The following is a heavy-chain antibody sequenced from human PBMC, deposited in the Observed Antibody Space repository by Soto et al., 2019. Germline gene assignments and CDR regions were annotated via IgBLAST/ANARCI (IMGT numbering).Heavy chain of an antibody. CDR2: INHSGSP. CDR3: ATANWSHHYFDP. D-gene: IGHD1-1*01. Sequence: SENVSLSCAVYGECCGGYYWRWLRHPPGKGLEWIGEINHSGSPNYNPSLKSRVTISVDTSKNQFSLKMTSVTAADTAVYYCATANWSHHYFDPWGQGSLVTVSS. V-gene: IGHV4-34*01. J-gene: IGHJ5*02. CDR1: GECCGGYY.